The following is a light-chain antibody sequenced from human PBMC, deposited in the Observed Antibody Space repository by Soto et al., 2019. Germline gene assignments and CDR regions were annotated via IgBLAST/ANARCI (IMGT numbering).Light chain of an antibody. Sequence: DIVMTQSPDSLAVSLGERATINCKSSQSVLYSSNNKNYLAWYQQKPGQPPKLLIYWASTRESGVPDRFSGSGSRTDFTLTISSLQDEDVAVYYCQQYYSPWTFGQGTKVEIK. J-gene: IGKJ1*01. CDR1: QSVLYSSNNKNY. CDR2: WAS. CDR3: QQYYSPWT. V-gene: IGKV4-1*01.